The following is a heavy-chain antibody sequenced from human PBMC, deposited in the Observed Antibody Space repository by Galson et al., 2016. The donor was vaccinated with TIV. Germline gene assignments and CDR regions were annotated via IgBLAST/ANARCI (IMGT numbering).Heavy chain of an antibody. CDR3: ARVPTKTFDFWSGYDNSFCMDV. Sequence: SVKVSCKASGYTLSSYSISWVRQAPGQGLEWLGWISGYNGNKNYAQKFQGRVTMTTDTSTSTAYMELRSLRSDDTALYYCARVPTKTFDFWSGYDNSFCMDVWGKGTTVIVSS. D-gene: IGHD3-3*01. CDR2: ISGYNGNK. CDR1: GYTLSSYS. V-gene: IGHV1-18*01. J-gene: IGHJ6*03.